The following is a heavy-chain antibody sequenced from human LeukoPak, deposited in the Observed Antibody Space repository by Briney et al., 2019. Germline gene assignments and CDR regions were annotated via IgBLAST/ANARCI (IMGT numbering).Heavy chain of an antibody. J-gene: IGHJ3*02. CDR2: IYYSGST. D-gene: IGHD1-26*01. V-gene: IGHV4-59*08. CDR3: ARRVGATFAFDI. Sequence: SETLSLTCTVSGGSISSYYWSWLRQPPGKGLEWIGYIYYSGSTNYYPSLKSRVTISVDTSKNQFSLKLSSVTAADTAVYYCARRVGATFAFDIWGQGTMVTVSS. CDR1: GGSISSYY.